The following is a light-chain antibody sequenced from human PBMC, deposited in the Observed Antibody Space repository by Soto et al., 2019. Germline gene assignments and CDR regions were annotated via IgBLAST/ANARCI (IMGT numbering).Light chain of an antibody. J-gene: IGKJ1*01. V-gene: IGKV1-9*01. CDR1: QGISSY. Sequence: DIQLTQSPSFLSASVGDRVTITCRASQGISSYLAWYHQKPGKDPKLLIYAASTLQSGVPSRFSGSGSVTEFTLTINSLQPEDFATYYCQQLNSYPPWTFGQGTKVDIK. CDR3: QQLNSYPPWT. CDR2: AAS.